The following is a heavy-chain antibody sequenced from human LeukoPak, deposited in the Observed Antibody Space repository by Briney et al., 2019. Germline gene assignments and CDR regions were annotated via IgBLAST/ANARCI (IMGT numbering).Heavy chain of an antibody. Sequence: SETLSLTCTVSGGSISSSSYYWGWIRQPPGKGLEWIGTVYHSGSTYYNPSLRSRVTISVETPKNQFSLKVRPMTAADTAVYYCARVPGVYYDRLTGYGSGWFDPWGQGTLVTVSS. CDR2: VYHSGST. CDR1: GGSISSSSYY. CDR3: ARVPGVYYDRLTGYGSGWFDP. V-gene: IGHV4-39*07. J-gene: IGHJ5*02. D-gene: IGHD3-9*01.